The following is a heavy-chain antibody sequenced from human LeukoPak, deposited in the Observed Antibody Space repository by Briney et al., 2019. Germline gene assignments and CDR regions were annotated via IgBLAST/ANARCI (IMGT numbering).Heavy chain of an antibody. CDR1: GFTFSSYG. D-gene: IGHD2-8*01. J-gene: IGHJ4*02. V-gene: IGHV3-30*02. CDR3: AKEGTSYCTNGVCHVDY. CDR2: IWYDGSNK. Sequence: PGGSLRLSCAASGFTFSSYGMHWVRQAPGKGLEWVAVIWYDGSNKYYADSVGGRFTISRDNSKNTLYLQMNSLRDEDTAVYYCAKEGTSYCTNGVCHVDYWGQGTLVTVSS.